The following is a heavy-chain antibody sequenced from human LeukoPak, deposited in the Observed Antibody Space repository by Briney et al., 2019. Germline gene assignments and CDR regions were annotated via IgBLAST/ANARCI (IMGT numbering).Heavy chain of an antibody. CDR2: ISTHNGNT. CDR3: NTGGYYQH. V-gene: IGHV1-18*01. CDR1: GYHFTSYG. J-gene: IGHJ1*01. Sequence: ASVKVSCKASGYHFTSYGISWVRQAPGQGLEWMGWISTHNGNTNYAQKLQGRVTMTTDTSTSTAYMELRSLRSDDTAVFYCNTGGYYQHWGQGTLVTVSS. D-gene: IGHD3-22*01.